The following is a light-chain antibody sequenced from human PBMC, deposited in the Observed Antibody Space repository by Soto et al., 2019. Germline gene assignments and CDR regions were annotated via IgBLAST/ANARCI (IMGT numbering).Light chain of an antibody. V-gene: IGLV2-14*01. Sequence: QSALAQPASVSGSPGQSITISCSGTSGDVGAYNYVAWYQQHPGKAPKLIIYEVTNRPSGVSYRFSASKSGNTASLTISGLHSEDEADYYCISSTGKSASYVFGTGTKVTVL. CDR1: SGDVGAYNY. CDR3: ISSTGKSASYV. CDR2: EVT. J-gene: IGLJ1*01.